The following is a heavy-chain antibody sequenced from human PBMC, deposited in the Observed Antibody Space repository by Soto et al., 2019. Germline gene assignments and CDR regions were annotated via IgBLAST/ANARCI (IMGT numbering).Heavy chain of an antibody. CDR3: AKGGSGSYYAPNAEYFQH. CDR2: ISGSGGST. V-gene: IGHV3-23*01. Sequence: GGSLRLSCAASGFTFSSYAMSWVRQAPGKGLEWVSAISGSGGSTYYADSVKGRFTISRDNSKNTLYLQMNSLRAEDTAVYYCAKGGSGSYYAPNAEYFQHWGQGTLVTVSS. D-gene: IGHD1-26*01. J-gene: IGHJ1*01. CDR1: GFTFSSYA.